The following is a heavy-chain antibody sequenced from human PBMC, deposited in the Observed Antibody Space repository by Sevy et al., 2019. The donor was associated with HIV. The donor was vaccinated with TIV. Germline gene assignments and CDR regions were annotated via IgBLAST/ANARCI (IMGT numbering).Heavy chain of an antibody. Sequence: SETLSLTCAVYGGSFSGYYWSWIRQPPGKGLEWIGEINHSGSTNYNPSLKSRVTISVDTSKNQFSLKLSSVTAADTAEYYCARAALEQQLVYYYYYGMDVWGQGTTVTVSS. CDR3: ARAALEQQLVYYYYYGMDV. V-gene: IGHV4-34*01. D-gene: IGHD6-13*01. CDR1: GGSFSGYY. CDR2: INHSGST. J-gene: IGHJ6*02.